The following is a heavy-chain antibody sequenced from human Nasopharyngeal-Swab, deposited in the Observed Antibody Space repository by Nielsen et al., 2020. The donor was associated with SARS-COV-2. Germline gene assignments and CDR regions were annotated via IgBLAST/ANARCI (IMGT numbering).Heavy chain of an antibody. CDR2: INHNERT. V-gene: IGHV4-34*01. CDR3: ARAGRVGDAYTGLDV. Sequence: SETLSRTCSASGGSFNGFYWNWIRQAPGKGLEGIGEINHNERTNYNPSLKSRVTMSVDTSTNQVSLKLNSLTATDTAVYYCARAGRVGDAYTGLDVWGQGTTVTVSS. J-gene: IGHJ6*02. D-gene: IGHD5-24*01. CDR1: GGSFNGFY.